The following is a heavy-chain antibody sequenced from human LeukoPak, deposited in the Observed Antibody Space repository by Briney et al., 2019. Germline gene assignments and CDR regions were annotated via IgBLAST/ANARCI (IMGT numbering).Heavy chain of an antibody. Sequence: SVNVSCKSSACTFSIYAISWVRQAPGQGLEWMGRIIPILGIANYAQKFQGRVTITADKSTSTAYMELSSLRSEDTAVYYCARDYCSGGSCYSRGHGMDVWGQGTTVTVSS. J-gene: IGHJ6*02. CDR3: ARDYCSGGSCYSRGHGMDV. V-gene: IGHV1-69*04. D-gene: IGHD2-15*01. CDR1: ACTFSIYA. CDR2: IIPILGIA.